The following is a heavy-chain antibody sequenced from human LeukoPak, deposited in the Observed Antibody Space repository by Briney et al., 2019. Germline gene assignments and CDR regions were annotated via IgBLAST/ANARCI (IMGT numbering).Heavy chain of an antibody. CDR2: IYSAGGT. CDR1: GFTVNSYY. CDR3: ARDGRIQLWSQDYYYYYMAV. D-gene: IGHD5-18*01. Sequence: GGSLRLSCAASGFTVNSYYITWVRQAPGKGLEWVSLIYSAGGTYYADPAKGRFTISRDNAKNSLYLQMNSLRAEDTAVYYCARDGRIQLWSQDYYYYYMAVWGKGTTVTVSS. V-gene: IGHV3-66*01. J-gene: IGHJ6*03.